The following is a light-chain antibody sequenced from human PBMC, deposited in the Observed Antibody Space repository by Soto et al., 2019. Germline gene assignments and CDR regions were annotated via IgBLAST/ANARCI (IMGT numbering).Light chain of an antibody. V-gene: IGKV1-5*03. CDR3: QPQNPYSTYT. J-gene: IGKJ2*01. CDR1: QSITNC. CDR2: DAS. Sequence: DIQMTQSPSTLSASVGDRVTITCRASQSITNCLAWYQQKPGKAPKLLIFDASSLRSGVPSRFSGSGSGTEFTLTISSLQPEDVATYYCQPQNPYSTYTFGQRNKVDMK.